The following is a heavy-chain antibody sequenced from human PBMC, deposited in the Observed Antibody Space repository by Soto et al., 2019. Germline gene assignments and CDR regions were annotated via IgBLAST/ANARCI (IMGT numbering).Heavy chain of an antibody. CDR1: GFTFSDYG. J-gene: IGHJ6*02. CDR3: AKALVRGPYSHYGMDV. V-gene: IGHV3-30*18. D-gene: IGHD3-10*01. CDR2: MSPDGTKK. Sequence: GGSLRLSCAVSGFTFSDYGMHWVRQTPDKGLEWVAVMSPDGTKKYYADSVKGRFTISRDTSKNTLYLQMTRLRGEDSAFFHCAKALVRGPYSHYGMDVWGQGTTVTVSS.